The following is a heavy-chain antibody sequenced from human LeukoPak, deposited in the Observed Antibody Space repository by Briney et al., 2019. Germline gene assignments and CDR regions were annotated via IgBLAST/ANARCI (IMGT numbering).Heavy chain of an antibody. Sequence: RSGGSLRLSCAASGFTFSSYSMNWVRQAPGKGLEWVSSISSSSSYIYYADSVKGRFTISRDNAKNSLYLQMNSLRAEDTAVYYCARWRATVTTDYYYMDVWGKGTTVTVSS. V-gene: IGHV3-21*01. CDR1: GFTFSSYS. D-gene: IGHD4-17*01. CDR2: ISSSSSYI. J-gene: IGHJ6*03. CDR3: ARWRATVTTDYYYMDV.